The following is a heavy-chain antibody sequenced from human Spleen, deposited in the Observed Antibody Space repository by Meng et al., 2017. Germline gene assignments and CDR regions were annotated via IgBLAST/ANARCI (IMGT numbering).Heavy chain of an antibody. Sequence: GGSLRLSCAASGFTFSSYAMHWVRQAPGKGLEWVAVIWYDGSNKYSADSVKGRFTISRDNSKNTLYLQMNSLRTEVTAMYYCARRYSSSWEYWGQGTLVTVSS. CDR1: GFTFSSYA. CDR3: ARRYSSSWEY. D-gene: IGHD6-13*01. CDR2: IWYDGSNK. J-gene: IGHJ4*02. V-gene: IGHV3-33*08.